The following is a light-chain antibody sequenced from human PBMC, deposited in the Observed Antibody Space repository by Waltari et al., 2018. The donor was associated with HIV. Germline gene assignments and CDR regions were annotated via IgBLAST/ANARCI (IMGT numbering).Light chain of an antibody. CDR3: QQSYSTPT. CDR2: TAS. J-gene: IGKJ4*01. V-gene: IGKV1-39*01. Sequence: DIQMTQSPSPLSASVGDRVAITCRASQCIVSYLNWYQQKPGKAPNLLIYTASSLQSGVPSRFSGSGSGTDFTLTISSLQPEDFATYYCQQSYSTPTFGGGTKVEIK. CDR1: QCIVSY.